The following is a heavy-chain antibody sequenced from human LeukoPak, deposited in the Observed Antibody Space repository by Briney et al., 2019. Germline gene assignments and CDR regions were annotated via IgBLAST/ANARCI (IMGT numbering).Heavy chain of an antibody. D-gene: IGHD3-22*01. J-gene: IGHJ4*02. CDR3: AKPQYYYDSSGYDY. CDR2: IKQDGSEK. CDR1: GFTFRSYG. Sequence: GGSLRLSCAASGFTFRSYGMHWVRQAPGKGLEWVANIKQDGSEKYYVDSVKGRFTISRDNAKNTLYLQMNSLRAEDTAVYYCAKPQYYYDSSGYDYWGQGTLVTVSS. V-gene: IGHV3-7*01.